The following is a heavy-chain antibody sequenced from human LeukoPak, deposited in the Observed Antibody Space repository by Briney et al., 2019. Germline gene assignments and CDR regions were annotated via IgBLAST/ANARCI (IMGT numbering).Heavy chain of an antibody. CDR1: GFTFSSYA. J-gene: IGHJ3*02. CDR3: AKDLAYAFDI. Sequence: GSLRLSCAASGFTFSSYAMSWVRQAPGKGLEWVSAISGSGGSTYYADSVKGRFTISRDHSKNRLYLQMNSLRAEDTALYYCAKDLAYAFDIWGQGKMVTVSS. V-gene: IGHV3-23*01. CDR2: ISGSGGST.